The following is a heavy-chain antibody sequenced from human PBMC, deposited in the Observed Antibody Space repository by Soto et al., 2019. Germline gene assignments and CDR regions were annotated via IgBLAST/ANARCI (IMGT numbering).Heavy chain of an antibody. J-gene: IGHJ4*02. CDR2: ISSKGYGGTT. D-gene: IGHD1-26*01. V-gene: IGHV3-49*03. CDR1: GFTLGNYA. CDR3: TRDRYTGSYADY. Sequence: EVQLVESGGGLVQPGRSLRLSCTVSGFTLGNYAMTWFRQAPGKGPEWVGFISSKGYGGTTEYAASVQGRFTISRDDSKSIAYLEMNSLTTEDTAVYYCTRDRYTGSYADYWGQGTLVAVSS.